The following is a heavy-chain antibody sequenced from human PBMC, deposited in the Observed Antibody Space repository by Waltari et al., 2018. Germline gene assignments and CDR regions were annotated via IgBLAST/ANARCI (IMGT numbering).Heavy chain of an antibody. Sequence: QVQLQESGPGLVKPSETLSLTCTVSGGSISSYYWSWIRQPPGKGLEWIGYIYYSGSTNDNPSLKSRVTISVDTSKNQFSLKLSSVTAADTAVYYCARALWGATIKGGHFDYWGQGTLVTVSS. J-gene: IGHJ4*02. CDR3: ARALWGATIKGGHFDY. CDR2: IYYSGST. D-gene: IGHD1-26*01. CDR1: GGSISSYY. V-gene: IGHV4-59*01.